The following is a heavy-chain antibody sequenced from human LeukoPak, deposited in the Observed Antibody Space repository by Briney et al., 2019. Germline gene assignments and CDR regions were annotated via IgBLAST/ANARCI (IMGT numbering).Heavy chain of an antibody. CDR1: GYTFTGYY. CDR3: ASGHYEDINWFDR. V-gene: IGHV1-2*02. J-gene: IGHJ5*01. Sequence: GASLKVSCKASGYTFTGYYMHWVRQAPGQGLEWMGWINPNSGGTNYAQKFQGRVTMTRDTSISTAYMELSRLRSDDAAVYYCASGHYEDINWFDRWGQGTLVTVSS. D-gene: IGHD3-22*01. CDR2: INPNSGGT.